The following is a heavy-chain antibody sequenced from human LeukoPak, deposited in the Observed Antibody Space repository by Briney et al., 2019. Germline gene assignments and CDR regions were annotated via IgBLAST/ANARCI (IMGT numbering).Heavy chain of an antibody. CDR2: ISNSGGST. V-gene: IGHV3-23*01. Sequence: GGSLRLSCAASGFTFSSYGMSWVRQAPGKGLEWVSSISNSGGSTYHADSVKGRFTISRDNSKNTLYLQMNSLRAEDTAVYYCATGGTSTLPFDYWGQGTLVTVSS. D-gene: IGHD2-2*01. CDR1: GFTFSSYG. J-gene: IGHJ4*02. CDR3: ATGGTSTLPFDY.